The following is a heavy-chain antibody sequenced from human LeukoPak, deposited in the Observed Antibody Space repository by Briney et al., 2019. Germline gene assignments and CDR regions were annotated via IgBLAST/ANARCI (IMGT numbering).Heavy chain of an antibody. CDR2: IIPSLNRA. D-gene: IGHD3/OR15-3a*01. Sequence: SVKISCKSSGGPFDNYAIDWVRQAPGQGLEWMGRIIPSLNRANYAQIRVTITADKSTATAYMELSGLRYEDTAVYYCARRTDRVDDAFDVWGQGTMVTVSS. CDR3: ARRTDRVDDAFDV. V-gene: IGHV1-69*04. CDR1: GGPFDNYA. J-gene: IGHJ3*01.